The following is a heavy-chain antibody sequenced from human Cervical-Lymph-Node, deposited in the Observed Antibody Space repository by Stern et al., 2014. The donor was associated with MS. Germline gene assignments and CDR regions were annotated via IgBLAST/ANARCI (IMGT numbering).Heavy chain of an antibody. CDR3: ARDGGRRYCSSTSCSFDP. CDR2: ISSSSSYI. J-gene: IGHJ5*02. D-gene: IGHD2-2*01. Sequence: VQLVESGGGLVKPGGSLRLSCAASGFTFSSYSMNWVRQAPGKGLEWVSSISSSSSYIYYADSVKGRFTISRDNAKNSLYLQMNSLRAEDTAVYYCARDGGRRYCSSTSCSFDPWGQGTLVTVSS. V-gene: IGHV3-21*01. CDR1: GFTFSSYS.